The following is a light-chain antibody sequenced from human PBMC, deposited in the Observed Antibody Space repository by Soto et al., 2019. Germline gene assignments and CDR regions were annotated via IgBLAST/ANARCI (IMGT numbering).Light chain of an antibody. J-gene: IGLJ3*02. V-gene: IGLV2-23*01. CDR2: EGT. CDR1: SSDVGSYSV. CDR3: HSYARGNLV. Sequence: QSALTQPASVSGSPGQSITISCTGTSSDVGSYSVVSWYQQHPGKAPKLLIYEGTKRPSGVSRRFSGSASGNTASLTISGLEDEDEADYCCHSYARGNLVFGGGTKLTVL.